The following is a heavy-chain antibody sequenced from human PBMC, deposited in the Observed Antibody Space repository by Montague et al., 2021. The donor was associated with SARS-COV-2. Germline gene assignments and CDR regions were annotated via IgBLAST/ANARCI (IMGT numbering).Heavy chain of an antibody. CDR1: GGSISSYY. CDR3: ARDLVERSSWGTYYYYGMDV. CDR2: IYYSGST. J-gene: IGHJ6*02. Sequence: SETLSLTCTVAGGSISSYYWSWIRQPPGKGLEWIGYIYYSGSTNXXPSLKSRVTISVDTSKNQFSLKLSSVTAADTAVYHCARDLVERSSWGTYYYYGMDVWGQGTTVTVSS. D-gene: IGHD6-13*01. V-gene: IGHV4-59*01.